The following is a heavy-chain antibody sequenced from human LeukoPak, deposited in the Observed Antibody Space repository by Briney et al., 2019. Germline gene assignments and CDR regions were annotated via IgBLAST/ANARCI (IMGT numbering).Heavy chain of an antibody. J-gene: IGHJ4*02. CDR3: ANHAYHDSSGFPDS. CDR2: ISDSATFT. Sequence: GGSLRRSCAASGFTFNNCGMSWVRQAPGKGLEWVSSISDSATFTAYADSVKGRFSISRDNSKNTLYLHMNSLRAEDTAIYYCANHAYHDSSGFPDSWGEGALVTVSS. D-gene: IGHD3-22*01. CDR1: GFTFNNCG. V-gene: IGHV3-23*01.